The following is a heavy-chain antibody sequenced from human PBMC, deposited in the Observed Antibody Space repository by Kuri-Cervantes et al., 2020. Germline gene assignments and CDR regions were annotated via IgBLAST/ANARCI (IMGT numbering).Heavy chain of an antibody. CDR1: GFAFSSSA. CDR2: IDISGGGT. Sequence: GGSLRLSCAASGFAFSSSAMTWVRQAPQKGLEWVSGIDISGGGTYYADSVRGRFTISRDNSKGTFYLQMNNLRGEDTAVYYCAKGSSGSYWTVDSWGQGTLVTVSS. J-gene: IGHJ4*02. CDR3: AKGSSGSYWTVDS. V-gene: IGHV3-23*01. D-gene: IGHD1-26*01.